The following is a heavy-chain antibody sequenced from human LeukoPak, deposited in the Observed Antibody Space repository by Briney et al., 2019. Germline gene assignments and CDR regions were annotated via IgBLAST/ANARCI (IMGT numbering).Heavy chain of an antibody. D-gene: IGHD2-2*01. Sequence: SETLSLTCTVSGGSISSGGYYWSWIRQHPGKGLEWIGYIYYSGSTYYNPSFKSRVTISVDTSKNQFSLKLSSVTAADTAVYYCATLVPADYYYYMDVWGEGTTVTVSS. CDR1: GGSISSGGYY. CDR2: IYYSGST. V-gene: IGHV4-31*03. J-gene: IGHJ6*03. CDR3: ATLVPADYYYYMDV.